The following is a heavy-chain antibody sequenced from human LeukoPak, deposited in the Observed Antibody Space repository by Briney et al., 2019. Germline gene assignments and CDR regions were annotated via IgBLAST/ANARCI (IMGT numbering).Heavy chain of an antibody. CDR2: ISSSSRTI. V-gene: IGHV3-48*01. CDR1: GFTFSSYS. D-gene: IGHD3-16*02. J-gene: IGHJ4*02. CDR3: ARSLSSRFSGPRRPYYFDS. Sequence: GGSLRLSCAASGFTFSSYSMNWVRQAPGKGLEWVSYISSSSRTIYYADSVKGRFTISRDNAKNSLYLQMNSLRAEDTAVYYCARSLSSRFSGPRRPYYFDSWGQGTLVTVSS.